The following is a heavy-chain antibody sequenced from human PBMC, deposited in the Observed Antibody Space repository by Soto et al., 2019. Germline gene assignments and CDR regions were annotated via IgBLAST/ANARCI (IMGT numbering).Heavy chain of an antibody. CDR2: ISYDGSNK. CDR3: ARDSASIEELEYSSSIDY. CDR1: GFTFSSYA. V-gene: IGHV3-30-3*01. Sequence: QVQLVESGGGVVQPGRSLRLSCAASGFTFSSYAMHWVRQAPGKGLEWVAVISYDGSNKYYADSVKGRFTISRDNSKNTLYLQMNSLRAEDTAVYYCARDSASIEELEYSSSIDYWGQGTLVTVSS. D-gene: IGHD6-6*01. J-gene: IGHJ4*02.